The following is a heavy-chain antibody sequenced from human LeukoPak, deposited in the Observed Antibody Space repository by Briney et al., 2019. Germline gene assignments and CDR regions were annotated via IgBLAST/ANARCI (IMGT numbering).Heavy chain of an antibody. CDR1: GFAFRDYA. CDR2: IKQDGSEK. D-gene: IGHD3-16*01. Sequence: GGSLRLSCAASGFAFRDYAMNWVRQAPGKGLEWVANIKQDGSEKYYVDSVKGRFTISRDNAKNSLYLQMNSLRAEDTAVYYCARDTPHGDWFDPWGQGTLVTVSS. CDR3: ARDTPHGDWFDP. V-gene: IGHV3-7*03. J-gene: IGHJ5*02.